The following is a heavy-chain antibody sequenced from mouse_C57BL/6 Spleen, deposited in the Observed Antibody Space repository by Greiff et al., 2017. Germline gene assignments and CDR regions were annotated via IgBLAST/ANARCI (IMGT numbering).Heavy chain of an antibody. CDR1: GYTFTSYW. CDR2: IYPSDSET. Sequence: QVQLKQPGAELVRPGSSVKLSCKASGYTFTSYWMDWVKQRPGQGLEWIGNIYPSDSETHYNQKFKDKATLTVDKSSSTAYMQLSSLTSEDSAVYYCARKNFPAQAFYAMDYWGQGTSVTVSS. CDR3: ARKNFPAQAFYAMDY. J-gene: IGHJ4*01. D-gene: IGHD3-2*02. V-gene: IGHV1-61*01.